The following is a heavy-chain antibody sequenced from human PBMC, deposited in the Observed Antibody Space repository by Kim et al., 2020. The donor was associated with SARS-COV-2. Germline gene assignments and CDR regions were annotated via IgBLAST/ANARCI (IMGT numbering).Heavy chain of an antibody. CDR2: IYPGDSDT. CDR3: ARERYENFANYGLDV. CDR1: EYSFTNYW. D-gene: IGHD1-1*01. J-gene: IGHJ6*02. V-gene: IGHV5-51*01. Sequence: GESLKISCKGSEYSFTNYWIGWVRQMPGKGLEWMGIIYPGDSDTRYSPSFQGQVTISADKSISTAYLQWSSLKASDTAMYYCARERYENFANYGLDVWGQGTTVTVSS.